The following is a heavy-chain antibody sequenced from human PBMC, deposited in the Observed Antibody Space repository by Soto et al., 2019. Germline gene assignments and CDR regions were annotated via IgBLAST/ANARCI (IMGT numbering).Heavy chain of an antibody. CDR1: GYTLTNYA. CDR2: INTYNGNS. CDR3: ARDCTGGSCFCIY. J-gene: IGHJ4*02. V-gene: IGHV1-18*01. Sequence: GASVKVSCKASGYTLTNYAISWVRQAPGQGPEWMGWINTYNGNSNYALKFQGRVTMTTDTSTNTAYMELRSLTSDDTAVYYCARDCTGGSCFCIYWGQGTLVTVSS. D-gene: IGHD2-15*01.